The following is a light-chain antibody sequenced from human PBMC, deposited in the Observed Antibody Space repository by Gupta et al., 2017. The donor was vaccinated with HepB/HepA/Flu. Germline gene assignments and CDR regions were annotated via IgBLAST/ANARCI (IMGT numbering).Light chain of an antibody. V-gene: IGLV1-51*01. Sequence: QSVLTQPPSVSAAPGQKVTISCFGNSSNIGSNYVSWYQQVPGIAPKLLIYDNDYRPSGIPDRFSGSKSGTSATLGVTGLQTGDEADYYCGTWDTRLSAIVFGGGTKLTVL. CDR2: DND. J-gene: IGLJ2*01. CDR3: GTWDTRLSAIV. CDR1: SSNIGSNY.